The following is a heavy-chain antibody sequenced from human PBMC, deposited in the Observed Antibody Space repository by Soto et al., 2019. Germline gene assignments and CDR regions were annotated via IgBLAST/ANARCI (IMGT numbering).Heavy chain of an antibody. Sequence: LRLSCAASGFTFSSYGMHWVRQAPGKGLEWVAVIWYDGNNKYYADSVKGRFTISRDNSNNTLYVQMTSLRAEDTAVYYCARGLHSLFDYWGQGTLVTVSS. CDR3: ARGLHSLFDY. CDR1: GFTFSSYG. D-gene: IGHD2-15*01. J-gene: IGHJ4*02. CDR2: IWYDGNNK. V-gene: IGHV3-33*01.